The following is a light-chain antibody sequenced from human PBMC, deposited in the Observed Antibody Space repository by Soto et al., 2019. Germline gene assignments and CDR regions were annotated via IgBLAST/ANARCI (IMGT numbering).Light chain of an antibody. J-gene: IGKJ5*01. CDR2: AAS. Sequence: AIRMTQSPSSFPASTGDRVTITCRASQGISSYLAWYQQKPGKAPKLLIYAASTLQSGVPSRFSGSGSGTDFTLTISCLHSEDFATYYCQQYYSYPITFGQGTRLEIK. V-gene: IGKV1-8*01. CDR1: QGISSY. CDR3: QQYYSYPIT.